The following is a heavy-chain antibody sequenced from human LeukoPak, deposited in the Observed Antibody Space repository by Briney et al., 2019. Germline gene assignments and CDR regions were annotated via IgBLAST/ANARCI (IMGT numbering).Heavy chain of an antibody. Sequence: PGGSLRLSCAASGFTFSNAWMSWVRQAPGKGLEWVGRIKSKTDGGTTDYAAPVKGRFTISRDDSKNTLYLQMNSLKTEDTAVYYCTTDSLSIVGAPDEYYYYYMDVWGKGTTVTVSS. D-gene: IGHD1-26*01. CDR2: IKSKTDGGTT. CDR1: GFTFSNAW. J-gene: IGHJ6*03. V-gene: IGHV3-15*01. CDR3: TTDSLSIVGAPDEYYYYYMDV.